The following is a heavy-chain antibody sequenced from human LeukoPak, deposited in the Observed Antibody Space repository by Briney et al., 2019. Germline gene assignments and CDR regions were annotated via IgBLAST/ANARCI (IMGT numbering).Heavy chain of an antibody. CDR3: ARAGYSGNFRGGQYYYMDV. Sequence: GSSVKVSCKASGGTFSTYSISWVRQAPGQGLEWMGGIIPLFGTADYAQMFQDRVTITADESTTTAYMELTSLISEDTAVYYCARAGYSGNFRGGQYYYMDVWGKGTTVTVS. V-gene: IGHV1-69*13. J-gene: IGHJ6*03. CDR1: GGTFSTYS. CDR2: IIPLFGTA. D-gene: IGHD1-26*01.